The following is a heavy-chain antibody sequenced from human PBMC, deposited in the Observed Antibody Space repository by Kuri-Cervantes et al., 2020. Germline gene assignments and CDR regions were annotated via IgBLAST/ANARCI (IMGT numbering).Heavy chain of an antibody. J-gene: IGHJ6*02. CDR1: GYSFTSYW. CDR2: IYPGDSDT. D-gene: IGHD2-15*01. CDR3: ARGVVVAATNASQLRQYYYYYYGMDV. Sequence: GESLKISCKGSGYSFTSYWIGWVRQMPGKGLEWMGIIYPGDSDTSYSPSFQGQVTISADKSISTAYLQWSSLKASDTAMYYCARGVVVAATNASQLRQYYYYYYGMDVWGQGTTVTVSS. V-gene: IGHV5-51*01.